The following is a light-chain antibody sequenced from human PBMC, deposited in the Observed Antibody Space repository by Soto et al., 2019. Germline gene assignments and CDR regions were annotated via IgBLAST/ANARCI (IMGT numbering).Light chain of an antibody. Sequence: QSVLTQPPSASGTPGQRVTISCSGSSSNIGSNTVNWYQQLPGTAPKLLFYSNNQRPSGVPDRFSGSKSGTSASLAISGLQSEDEADYYCAAWDDSLNGPEFGGGTKVTVL. CDR1: SSNIGSNT. J-gene: IGLJ2*01. V-gene: IGLV1-44*01. CDR2: SNN. CDR3: AAWDDSLNGPE.